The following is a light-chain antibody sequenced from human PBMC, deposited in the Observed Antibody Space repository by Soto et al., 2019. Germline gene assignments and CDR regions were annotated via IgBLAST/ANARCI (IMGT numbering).Light chain of an antibody. CDR2: DAS. CDR1: QSISIW. V-gene: IGKV1-5*01. J-gene: IGKJ1*01. CDR3: QQYNGYSTWT. Sequence: DIQMTQSPSTLSASVGDRITITCRASQSISIWLAWYQQTPGKAPKILIYDASRLETGVPSRFSGSGSGTEFTLTISVLLPDDFATYYCQQYNGYSTWTFGQGTRVETK.